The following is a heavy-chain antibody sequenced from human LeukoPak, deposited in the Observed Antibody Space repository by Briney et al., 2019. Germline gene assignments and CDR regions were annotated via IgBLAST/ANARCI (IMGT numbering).Heavy chain of an antibody. CDR1: GFTFSSYG. D-gene: IGHD6-19*01. CDR2: ISYDGSNK. J-gene: IGHJ4*02. V-gene: IGHV3-30*18. CDR3: AKARRLVQLVVY. Sequence: GGSLRLSCAASGFTFSSYGMHWVRQAPGKGLEWVAVISYDGSNKYYADSVKGRFTISRDNSKNTLYLQMNSLRAEDTAVYYCAKARRLVQLVVYWGQGTLVTVSS.